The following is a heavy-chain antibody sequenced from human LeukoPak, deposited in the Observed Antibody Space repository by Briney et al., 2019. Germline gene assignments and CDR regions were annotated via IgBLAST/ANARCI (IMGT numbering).Heavy chain of an antibody. D-gene: IGHD3-10*01. CDR2: FYPGNSDT. J-gene: IGHJ4*02. Sequence: GESLKISCNSSGYLFSTYWIAWVRQIPGKGVEWMGIFYPGNSDTRYSPSFQGHVTISADISIDTAYLQWTSLRASDPAMYYCARSGTRGFDYWGQGTLVTVSP. CDR3: ARSGTRGFDY. V-gene: IGHV5-51*01. CDR1: GYLFSTYW.